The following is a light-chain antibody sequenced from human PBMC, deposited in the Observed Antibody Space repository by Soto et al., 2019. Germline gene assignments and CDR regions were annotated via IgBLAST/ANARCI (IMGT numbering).Light chain of an antibody. CDR1: SSDIGGYNY. CDR2: EVT. J-gene: IGLJ1*01. Sequence: QSVLTQPPSASGSPGQPVTISCTGGSSDIGGYNYVSWYQQRPGKVPRLIIYEVTKRPSGVPDRFSGSKSGNTAPLTVSGPHADDHPDSYCCSYAASKNYYLFGPGTKVTV. V-gene: IGLV2-8*01. CDR3: CSYAASKNYYL.